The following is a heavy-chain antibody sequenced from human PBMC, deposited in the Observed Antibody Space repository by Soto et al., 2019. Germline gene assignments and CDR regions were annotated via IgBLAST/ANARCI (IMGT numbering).Heavy chain of an antibody. CDR1: GGSISSGGYS. J-gene: IGHJ4*02. CDR2: IYHSGST. Sequence: ASETLSLTCAVSGGSISSGGYSWSWIRQPPGKGLEWIGYIYHSGSTYYNPSLKSRVTISVDRSRNQFSLKLSSVTAADTAVYYCARAYDFWSGYYQRGRYFDYWGQGTLVTVSS. V-gene: IGHV4-30-2*01. CDR3: ARAYDFWSGYYQRGRYFDY. D-gene: IGHD3-3*01.